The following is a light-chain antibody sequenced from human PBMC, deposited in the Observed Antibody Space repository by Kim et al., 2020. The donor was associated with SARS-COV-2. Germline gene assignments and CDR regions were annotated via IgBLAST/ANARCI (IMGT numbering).Light chain of an antibody. V-gene: IGKV3-20*01. J-gene: IGKJ2*01. CDR1: QSVSSNY. Sequence: EIVLTQSPGTLSLSPGERATLSCRASQSVSSNYLAWYQQKPGQAPRLLIYAASSRATGIPDRFSGSGSGTDFTLSISRLETEDFAVYYCRQYGSSPPVTFGQGTKVDIK. CDR3: RQYGSSPPVT. CDR2: AAS.